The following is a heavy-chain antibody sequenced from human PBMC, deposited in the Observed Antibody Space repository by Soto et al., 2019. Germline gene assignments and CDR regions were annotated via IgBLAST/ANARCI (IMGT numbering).Heavy chain of an antibody. J-gene: IGHJ2*01. V-gene: IGHV1-69*12. D-gene: IGHD3-22*01. CDR1: GGTFSSYA. Sequence: QVQLVQSGAEVKKPGSSVKVSCKASGGTFSSYAISWVRQAPGQGLEWMGGIIPIFGTANYAQKFQGRVTITADESTNTAYMELSSLRSEDTAVYYCARGRTRVYYYDSSGYGYWYFDLWGRGTLVTVSS. CDR2: IIPIFGTA. CDR3: ARGRTRVYYYDSSGYGYWYFDL.